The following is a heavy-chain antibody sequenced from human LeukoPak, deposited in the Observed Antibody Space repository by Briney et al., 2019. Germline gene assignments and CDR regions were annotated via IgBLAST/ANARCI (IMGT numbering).Heavy chain of an antibody. V-gene: IGHV3-15*01. CDR1: GFTFSNAW. J-gene: IGHJ4*02. CDR2: IKSKTDGGTT. CDR3: MGQYSSGWYVFDY. Sequence: GGSLRLSCAASGFTFSNAWISWVRQAPGKGLEWVGRIKSKTDGGTTDYAAPVKGRFTISRDDSKNTLYLQMNSLKTEDTAVYYCMGQYSSGWYVFDYWGQGTLVTVSS. D-gene: IGHD6-19*01.